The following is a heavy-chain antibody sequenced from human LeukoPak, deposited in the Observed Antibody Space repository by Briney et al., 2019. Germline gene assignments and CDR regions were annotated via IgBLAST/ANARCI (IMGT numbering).Heavy chain of an antibody. CDR1: GYTFTGYY. D-gene: IGHD3-22*01. J-gene: IGHJ3*02. Sequence: ASVKVSCKASGYTFTGYYMHWVRQAPGQGLEWMGWINPNSGGTNYAQKFQGWVTMTRDTSISTAYMELSRLRSDDTAVYYCARPYDSSGYYAFDIWGQGTMVTVSS. CDR2: INPNSGGT. CDR3: ARPYDSSGYYAFDI. V-gene: IGHV1-2*04.